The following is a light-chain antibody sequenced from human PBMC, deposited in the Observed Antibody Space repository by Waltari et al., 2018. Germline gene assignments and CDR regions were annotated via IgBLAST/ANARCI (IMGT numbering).Light chain of an antibody. V-gene: IGKV3-15*01. CDR3: QQYDDWPAT. CDR1: QSSSTN. Sequence: ERVMTQSPDILSASPGETVTLSCRASQSSSTNVAWYQHKPGQAPRLLLYNGATRHTGIPATFSGSGSGTEFPLTISSLQPEDFAVYFCQQYDDWPATFGQGTKVDI. J-gene: IGKJ1*01. CDR2: NGA.